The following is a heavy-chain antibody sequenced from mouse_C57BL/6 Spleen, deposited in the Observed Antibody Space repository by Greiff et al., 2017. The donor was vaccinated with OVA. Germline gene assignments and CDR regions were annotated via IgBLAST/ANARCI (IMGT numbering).Heavy chain of an antibody. J-gene: IGHJ1*03. Sequence: QVQLQQSGPELVKPGASVKISCKASGYAFSSSWMNWVKQRPGKGLEWIGRIYPGDGDTNYNGKFKGKATLTADKSSSTAYMQLSSLTSEDSAVYFCARGVYYGNYNWYFDVWGTGTTVTVSS. V-gene: IGHV1-82*01. CDR1: GYAFSSSW. D-gene: IGHD2-1*01. CDR2: IYPGDGDT. CDR3: ARGVYYGNYNWYFDV.